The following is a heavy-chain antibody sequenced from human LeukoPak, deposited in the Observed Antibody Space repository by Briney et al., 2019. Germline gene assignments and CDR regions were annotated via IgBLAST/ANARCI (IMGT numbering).Heavy chain of an antibody. Sequence: PSETLSLTCTVSGGSISSYYWSWIRQPPGKGLEWIGYIYTSGSTNYNPSLKSRVTISVDTSKNQFSLKLSSVTAADTAVYYCARLSYYDFWSGYGYDYWGQGTLVTVSS. J-gene: IGHJ4*02. CDR3: ARLSYYDFWSGYGYDY. V-gene: IGHV4-4*09. CDR1: GGSISSYY. CDR2: IYTSGST. D-gene: IGHD3-3*01.